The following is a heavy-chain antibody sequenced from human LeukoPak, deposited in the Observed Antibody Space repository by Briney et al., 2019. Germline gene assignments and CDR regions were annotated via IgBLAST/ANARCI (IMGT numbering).Heavy chain of an antibody. Sequence: SETLSLTCTVSNGSISPHYWSWIRQPPHKGLEWIGYVFYTGGTNYNPSLKSRLTISVDTSKNQFSLKLRSVTAADTAVYYCARGSLYYYDSSGYPHYYYYGMDVWGQGTTVTVSS. CDR2: VFYTGGT. CDR3: ARGSLYYYDSSGYPHYYYYGMDV. V-gene: IGHV4-59*11. D-gene: IGHD3-22*01. J-gene: IGHJ6*02. CDR1: NGSISPHY.